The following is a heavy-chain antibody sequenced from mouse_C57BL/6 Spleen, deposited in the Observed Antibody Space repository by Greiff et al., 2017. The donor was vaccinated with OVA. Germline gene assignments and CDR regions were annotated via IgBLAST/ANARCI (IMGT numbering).Heavy chain of an antibody. CDR2: IYPRSGNT. CDR1: GYTFTSYG. J-gene: IGHJ2*01. Sequence: QVQLKESGAELARPGASVKLSCKASGYTFTSYGISWVKQRTGQGLEWIGEIYPRSGNTYYNEKFKGKATLTADKSSSTAYMELRSLTSEDSAVYFCARSTTVVATGDYWGQGTTLTVSS. V-gene: IGHV1-81*01. CDR3: ARSTTVVATGDY. D-gene: IGHD1-1*01.